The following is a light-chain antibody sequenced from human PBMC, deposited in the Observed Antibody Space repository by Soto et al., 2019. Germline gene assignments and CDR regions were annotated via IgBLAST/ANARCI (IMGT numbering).Light chain of an antibody. J-gene: IGKJ1*01. CDR2: GAS. Sequence: ETVLTQSPGTLSLSPGERATLSCRASQSVSSSYLAWYQQKPGQAPRLLIYGASSRATGIPDRFSGSGSGTDFTLTISRLEPEEFAVYYCQQYGSSPLTFGQGTKVEIK. CDR3: QQYGSSPLT. CDR1: QSVSSSY. V-gene: IGKV3-20*01.